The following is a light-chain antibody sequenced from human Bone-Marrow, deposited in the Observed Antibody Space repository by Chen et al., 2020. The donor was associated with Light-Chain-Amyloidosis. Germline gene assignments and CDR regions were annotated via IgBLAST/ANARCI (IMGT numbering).Light chain of an antibody. J-gene: IGLJ3*02. Sequence: NFMLTQPHSVSESPGKTVIISCTRSSGSIATNYVHWYQQRPGSSPTTVIYEDDQRPSGVPDRFSGGSDRCSNAASLTISGQKTEEEAYYYCQSYQGSSQGVFGGGTKLTVL. CDR3: QSYQGSSQGV. CDR1: SGSIATNY. CDR2: EDD. V-gene: IGLV6-57*01.